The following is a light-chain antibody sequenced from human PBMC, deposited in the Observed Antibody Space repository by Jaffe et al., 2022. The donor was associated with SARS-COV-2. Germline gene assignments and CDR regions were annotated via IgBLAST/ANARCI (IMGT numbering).Light chain of an antibody. Sequence: DIQMTQSPSSLSASVGDRVTITCQASQEISNRLNWYQQKPGKAPKLLIYDAANLEAGVPSRFSGSGSGTDFTFTISSLQPEDFATYYCQQYDDLPPLIFGGGTKVEMK. CDR3: QQYDDLPPLI. V-gene: IGKV1-33*01. J-gene: IGKJ4*01. CDR2: DAA. CDR1: QEISNR.